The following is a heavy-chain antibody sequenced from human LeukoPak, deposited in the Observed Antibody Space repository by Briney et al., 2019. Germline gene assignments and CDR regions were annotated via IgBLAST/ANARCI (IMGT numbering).Heavy chain of an antibody. Sequence: ASVKVSCKASGYTITGYYFHWVRQAPGQGLEWMGWINPNSGGTNYAQTFQGRVTMTRDTSITTTYMELSRLRSDDTAVFYCGTTGYGGTYDAFDIWGQGTRVTVSS. V-gene: IGHV1-2*02. CDR3: GTTGYGGTYDAFDI. D-gene: IGHD4-23*01. CDR2: INPNSGGT. J-gene: IGHJ3*02. CDR1: GYTITGYY.